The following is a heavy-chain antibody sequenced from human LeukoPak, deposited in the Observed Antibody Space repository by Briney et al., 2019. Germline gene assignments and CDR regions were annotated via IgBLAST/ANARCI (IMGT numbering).Heavy chain of an antibody. CDR2: ISSNGGRI. J-gene: IGHJ4*02. D-gene: IGHD4-23*01. Sequence: PGGSLRLSCSASGFTFSGYAMHWVRQAPGKGLEHVSAISSNGGRIYYADSVKGRFTISRDNSKNTLYLQLSSLRAEDMAVYYCAKVRYGGNSGFDSWGQGTLVTVSS. V-gene: IGHV3-64D*06. CDR3: AKVRYGGNSGFDS. CDR1: GFTFSGYA.